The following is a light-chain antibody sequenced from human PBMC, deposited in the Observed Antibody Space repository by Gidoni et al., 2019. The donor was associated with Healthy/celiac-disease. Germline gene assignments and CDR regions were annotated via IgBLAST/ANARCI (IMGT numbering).Light chain of an antibody. Sequence: DIQMTQPPSSLSASVGDRVTITCRESQSISSYLNWYQQKPGKAPKLLIYAASSLQSGVPSRFSGSGSGTDFTLTISSLHPEDFATYYCQQGYSTPLTFGGGTKVEIK. CDR1: QSISSY. CDR2: AAS. J-gene: IGKJ4*01. CDR3: QQGYSTPLT. V-gene: IGKV1-39*01.